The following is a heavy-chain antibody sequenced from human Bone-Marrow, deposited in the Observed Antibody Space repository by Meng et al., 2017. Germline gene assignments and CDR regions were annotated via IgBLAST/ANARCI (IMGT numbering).Heavy chain of an antibody. J-gene: IGHJ4*02. CDR3: VISSHN. CDR1: GGSITSTSSY. CDR2: IYYRGST. Sequence: LHLQESVPGLVKPSETLSLTCTISGGSITSTSSYWGWVRQPPGKGLEWIGSIYYRGSTNYNPSLKSRISMSVDMSKNQFSLKVNSVTAADTAIYYCVISSHNWGQGTLVTVSS. V-gene: IGHV4-39*07. D-gene: IGHD3-3*02.